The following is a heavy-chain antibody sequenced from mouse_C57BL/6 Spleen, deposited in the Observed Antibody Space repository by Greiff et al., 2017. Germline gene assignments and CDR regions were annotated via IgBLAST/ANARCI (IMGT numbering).Heavy chain of an antibody. D-gene: IGHD2-4*01. V-gene: IGHV1-80*01. CDR2: IYPGDGDT. CDR1: GYAFSSYW. J-gene: IGHJ4*01. Sequence: VQLVESGAELVKPGASVKISCKASGYAFSSYWMNWVKQRPGKGLEWIGQIYPGDGDTNYNGKFKGKATLTADKSSSTAYMQLSSLTSEDSAVYFCARSSYDYDDDYAMDYWGQGTSVTVSS. CDR3: ARSSYDYDDDYAMDY.